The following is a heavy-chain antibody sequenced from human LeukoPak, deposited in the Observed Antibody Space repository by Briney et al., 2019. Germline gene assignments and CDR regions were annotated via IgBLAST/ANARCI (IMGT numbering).Heavy chain of an antibody. D-gene: IGHD6-13*01. CDR1: GGTFSSYA. CDR3: ARKRSIAAAGGWFDP. CDR2: IIPILGIA. Sequence: SVKVSCKASGGTFSSYAISWVRQAPGQGLEWMGRIIPILGIANYAQKFQGRVTITADKSTSTAYMELSSLRSEDTAVYYCARKRSIAAAGGWFDPWGQGTLVTVSS. V-gene: IGHV1-69*04. J-gene: IGHJ5*02.